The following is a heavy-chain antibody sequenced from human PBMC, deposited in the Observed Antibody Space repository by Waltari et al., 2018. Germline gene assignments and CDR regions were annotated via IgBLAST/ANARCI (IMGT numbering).Heavy chain of an antibody. CDR2: LDESGGTT. CDR1: GFTFSGYA. V-gene: IGHV3-23*04. CDR3: AKGRRDDSATSSYFDY. D-gene: IGHD2-21*02. Sequence: EVQLVESGGDLLQPGGSLRPSCAASGFTFSGYAMGWVRQAPGRGLDWVSILDESGGTTFYADSVKGRFTVSRDNSRDTLYLQMNSLRAEDTAIYYCAKGRRDDSATSSYFDYWGQGTLVTVSS. J-gene: IGHJ4*02.